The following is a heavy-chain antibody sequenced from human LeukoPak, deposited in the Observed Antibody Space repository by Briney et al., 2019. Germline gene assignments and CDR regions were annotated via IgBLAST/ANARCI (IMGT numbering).Heavy chain of an antibody. Sequence: ASVKVSCKASGYTFTSYYMHWVRQAPGQGLEWMGIINPSGGSTSYAQKFQGRVTMTRDMSTSTVYMELSSLRSEDTAVYYCAGDNHPTGTTAVGFDPWGQGTLVTVSS. V-gene: IGHV1-46*01. CDR1: GYTFTSYY. D-gene: IGHD1-7*01. CDR2: INPSGGST. J-gene: IGHJ5*02. CDR3: AGDNHPTGTTAVGFDP.